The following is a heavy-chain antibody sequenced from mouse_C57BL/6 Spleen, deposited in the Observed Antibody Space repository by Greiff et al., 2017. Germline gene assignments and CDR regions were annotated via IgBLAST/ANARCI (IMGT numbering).Heavy chain of an antibody. CDR2: IRNKANGYTT. D-gene: IGHD2-1*01. CDR1: GFTFTDYY. J-gene: IGHJ2*01. Sequence: DVKLVESGGGLVQPGGSLSLSCAASGFTFTDYYMSWVRQPPGKALEWLGFIRNKANGYTTEYSASVKGRFTISRDNSQSILYLQMNALRSEDSATYYCARLYDGNFYFDYWGQGTTPTVSS. CDR3: ARLYDGNFYFDY. V-gene: IGHV7-3*01.